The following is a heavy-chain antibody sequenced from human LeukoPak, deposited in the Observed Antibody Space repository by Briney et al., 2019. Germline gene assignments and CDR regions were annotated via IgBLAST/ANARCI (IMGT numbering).Heavy chain of an antibody. V-gene: IGHV1-8*01. CDR2: MYPNSGDT. J-gene: IGHJ5*01. CDR1: GYTFTNYD. Sequence: ASVKVSCKASGYTFTNYDINWVRQATGQGLEWMGWMYPNSGDTGYAQKFQGRVTMTRDTSISTAYMELTSLTSDDTAIFYCARTGMGGNVWIDSWGQGTLVTVSS. D-gene: IGHD1-26*01. CDR3: ARTGMGGNVWIDS.